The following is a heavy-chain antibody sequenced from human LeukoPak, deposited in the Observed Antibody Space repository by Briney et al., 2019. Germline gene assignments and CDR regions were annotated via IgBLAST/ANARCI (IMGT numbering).Heavy chain of an antibody. CDR2: IYHSGST. D-gene: IGHD6-13*01. J-gene: IGHJ3*02. Sequence: PSETLSLTCAVSGGSISSSNWWSWVRPPPGKGLEWIGEIYHSGSTNYNPSLKSRVTISVDKSKNQFSLKLSSVTAADTAVYYCAREAKSIAAAGGAFDIWGQGTMVTVSS. CDR3: AREAKSIAAAGGAFDI. V-gene: IGHV4-4*02. CDR1: GGSISSSNW.